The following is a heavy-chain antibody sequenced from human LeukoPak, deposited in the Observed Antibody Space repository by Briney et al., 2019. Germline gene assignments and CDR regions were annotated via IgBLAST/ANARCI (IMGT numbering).Heavy chain of an antibody. J-gene: IGHJ5*02. CDR2: IYPADSDI. CDR3: XRQEYCSGGSCYTWFDP. Sequence: GESLKISCMGSGYSINNYWIGWVRQMPGKGLEWMGIIYPADSDIRYSPSFQGQVTISADKSISTAYLQWSSLKASDTAMYYCXRQEYCSGGSCYTWFDPWGQGTLVTVSS. CDR1: GYSINNYW. V-gene: IGHV5-51*01. D-gene: IGHD2-15*01.